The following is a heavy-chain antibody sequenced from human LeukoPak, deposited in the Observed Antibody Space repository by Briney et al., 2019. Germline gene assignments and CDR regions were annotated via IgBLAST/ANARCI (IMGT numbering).Heavy chain of an antibody. CDR2: IYRSGST. J-gene: IGHJ5*02. CDR3: ARRYDFSSGWFPHWFDP. Sequence: SETLSLTCAVSGYSISSGYYWGWIRQPPGKGLEWIGSIYRSGSTYYNPSLKSRVTISVDTSKNQFSLKLSSVTAADTAVYYCARRYDFSSGWFPHWFDPWGQGTLVTVSS. V-gene: IGHV4-38-2*01. CDR1: GYSISSGYY. D-gene: IGHD6-19*01.